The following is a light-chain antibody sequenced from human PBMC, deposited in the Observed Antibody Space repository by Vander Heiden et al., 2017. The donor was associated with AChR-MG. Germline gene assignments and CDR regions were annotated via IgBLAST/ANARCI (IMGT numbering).Light chain of an antibody. J-gene: IGLJ2*01. V-gene: IGLV2-14*01. CDR3: SSYTSSSTLVV. Sequence: QSALTHPASVSGPPGQSITISCTGTSSDVGGYNYVSWYQQHPGKAPKLMIYDVSKRPSGVSNRFSGSKSGNTASLTISGLQAEDEADYYCSSYTSSSTLVVFGGGTKLTVL. CDR1: SSDVGGYNY. CDR2: DVS.